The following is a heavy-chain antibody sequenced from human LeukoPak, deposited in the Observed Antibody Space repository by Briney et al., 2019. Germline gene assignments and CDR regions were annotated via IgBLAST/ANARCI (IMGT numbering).Heavy chain of an antibody. CDR1: GYSFTSYW. J-gene: IGHJ5*02. V-gene: IGHV5-51*01. CDR3: ARQRIAARRNTPYNWFDP. Sequence: GESLKISCKGSGYSFTSYWIGWVRQMPGKGLEWMGIIYPGDSDTRYSPSFQGQVTISADKSISTAYLQWSSLKASDTAMYYCARQRIAARRNTPYNWFDPWGQGTLVTVSS. CDR2: IYPGDSDT. D-gene: IGHD6-6*01.